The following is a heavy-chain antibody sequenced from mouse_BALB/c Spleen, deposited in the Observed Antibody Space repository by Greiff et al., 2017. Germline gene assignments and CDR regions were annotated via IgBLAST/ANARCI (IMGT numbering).Heavy chain of an antibody. Sequence: QVQLQQSGPSLVQPSQSLSITCTVSGFSLTSYGVHWVRQSPGKGLEWLGVIWRGGSTDYNAAFMSRLSITKDNSKSQVFFKMNSLQADDTAIYYCAKNGGYFYAMDYWGQGTSVTVSS. CDR3: AKNGGYFYAMDY. J-gene: IGHJ4*01. V-gene: IGHV2-5-1*01. CDR1: GFSLTSYG. D-gene: IGHD2-3*01. CDR2: IWRGGST.